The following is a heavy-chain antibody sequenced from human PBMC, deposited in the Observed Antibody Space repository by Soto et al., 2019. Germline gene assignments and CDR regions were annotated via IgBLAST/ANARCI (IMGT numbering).Heavy chain of an antibody. J-gene: IGHJ4*01. CDR1: GFTFSSFR. CDR2: ITHSADTK. Sequence: GGSLRLSCAASGFTFSSFRMNWVRQAPGKGLEWISFITHSADTKYYADSVKGRFTVSRDNARDSLFLQMNSLRVEDTAVYFCARDPSWRYLDYWGHGTLVTVAS. V-gene: IGHV3-48*04. CDR3: ARDPSWRYLDY.